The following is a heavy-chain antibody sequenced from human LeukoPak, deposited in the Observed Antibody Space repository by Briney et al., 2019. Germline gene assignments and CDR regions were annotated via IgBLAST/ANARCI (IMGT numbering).Heavy chain of an antibody. V-gene: IGHV1-2*02. CDR3: ARVSILNYYYGMDV. Sequence: ASVKVSCKASGYTFTGYYMHWVRQAPGQGLEWMGWINPNSGGTNYAQKFQGRVTMTRDTSISTAYMELSRLRSDDTALYYCARVSILNYYYGMDVWGQGTTVTVSS. J-gene: IGHJ6*02. CDR1: GYTFTGYY. CDR2: INPNSGGT.